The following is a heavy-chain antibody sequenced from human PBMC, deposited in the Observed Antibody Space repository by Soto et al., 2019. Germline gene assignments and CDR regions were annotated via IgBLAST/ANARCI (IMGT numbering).Heavy chain of an antibody. CDR2: IIPIFGTA. V-gene: IGHV1-69*13. Sequence: SVKVSCKASGGTFSSYAISWVRQAPGQGLEWMGGIIPIFGTADYAQKFQGRVTITADESTSTAYMELSSLRSEDTAVYYCATHPPPLYGGNSSTWCSYYYYGMDFWGQGTTVTVSS. J-gene: IGHJ6*02. D-gene: IGHD4-17*01. CDR1: GGTFSSYA. CDR3: ATHPPPLYGGNSSTWCSYYYYGMDF.